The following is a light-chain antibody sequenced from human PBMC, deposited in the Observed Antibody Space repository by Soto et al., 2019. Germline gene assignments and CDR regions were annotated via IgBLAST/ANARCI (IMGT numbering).Light chain of an antibody. CDR3: AVWDDSLNGLG. Sequence: QSALTQPRSVSGSPGQSVTISCTGTSSDVGAYNFVSWYQHNPGKAPKLMIFDVSARPSGVPDRFSGSKSGTSASLAISGLQSEDEADYYCAVWDDSLNGLGFGGGTKVTVL. V-gene: IGLV2-11*01. CDR1: SSDVGAYNF. CDR2: DVS. J-gene: IGLJ3*02.